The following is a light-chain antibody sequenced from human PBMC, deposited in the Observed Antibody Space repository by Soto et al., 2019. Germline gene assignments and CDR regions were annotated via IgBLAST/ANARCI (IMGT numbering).Light chain of an antibody. V-gene: IGKV3-15*01. Sequence: EIVMTQSPATLSVSPGERATLSCRASQSVSSNLAWYQHKPGQAPRLLIYGASTRATGIPARFSASGSGTEFSLAIGSLQSEDVAVYYCQQYNNWPPKQYTFGQGTKLEIK. J-gene: IGKJ2*01. CDR1: QSVSSN. CDR3: QQYNNWPPKQYT. CDR2: GAS.